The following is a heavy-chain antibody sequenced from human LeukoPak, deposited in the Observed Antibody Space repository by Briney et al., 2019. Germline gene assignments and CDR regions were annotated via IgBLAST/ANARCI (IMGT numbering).Heavy chain of an antibody. Sequence: GGSLRLSCVASGFTFDDYAMHWVRHAPGKGPEWVCLTNWDGNTTFCADSVKGRFTISRDNIKSSLFLQMNSLRPEDSALYYCAKGDSGHDPSIHPPGAFDYWGQGTLVTVSS. V-gene: IGHV3-43D*03. D-gene: IGHD2-21*02. CDR3: AKGDSGHDPSIHPPGAFDY. CDR1: GFTFDDYA. J-gene: IGHJ4*02. CDR2: TNWDGNTT.